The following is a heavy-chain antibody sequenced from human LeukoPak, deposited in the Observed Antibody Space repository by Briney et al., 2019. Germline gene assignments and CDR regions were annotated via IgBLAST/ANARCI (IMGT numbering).Heavy chain of an antibody. V-gene: IGHV4-4*07. J-gene: IGHJ3*01. Sequence: SETLSLTCTVSGGSISSYYWSWIRQPAGQGLEWIGRFYASGSNYNPSLKSRVTMSIDTSKNQFFLKLSSVTAADTAVYYCAKYYDFWSGYYDVWGQGTMVTVSS. CDR1: GGSISSYY. D-gene: IGHD3-3*01. CDR3: AKYYDFWSGYYDV. CDR2: FYASGS.